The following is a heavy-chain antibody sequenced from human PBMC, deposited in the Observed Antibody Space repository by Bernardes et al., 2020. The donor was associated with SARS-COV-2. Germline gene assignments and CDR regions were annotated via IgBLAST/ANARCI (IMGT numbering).Heavy chain of an antibody. Sequence: SETLSLTCTVSGGSISSSTYYWGWIRQPPGKGLEWIGSIYYSGSTYYNPSLKSRVTISVDTSKNQFSLKLSSVTAADTAVYCCARHDSSSPDTDAFDIWGQGTMVTVSS. V-gene: IGHV4-39*01. CDR1: GGSISSSTYY. CDR2: IYYSGST. CDR3: ARHDSSSPDTDAFDI. J-gene: IGHJ3*02. D-gene: IGHD6-13*01.